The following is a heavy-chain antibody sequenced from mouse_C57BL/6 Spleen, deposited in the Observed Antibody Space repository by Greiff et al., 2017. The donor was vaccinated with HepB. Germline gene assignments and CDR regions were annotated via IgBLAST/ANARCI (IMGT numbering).Heavy chain of an antibody. CDR1: GYTFTSYT. D-gene: IGHD2-1*01. CDR3: ARSGYGTWFAY. J-gene: IGHJ3*01. Sequence: VQLQQSGAELARPGASVKMSCKASGYTFTSYTMHWVKQRPGQGLEWIGHINPSSGYTKYNQKFKDKATLTADKSSSTAYMQLSSLTSEDSAVYYCARSGYGTWFAYWGQGTLVTVSA. CDR2: INPSSGYT. V-gene: IGHV1-4*01.